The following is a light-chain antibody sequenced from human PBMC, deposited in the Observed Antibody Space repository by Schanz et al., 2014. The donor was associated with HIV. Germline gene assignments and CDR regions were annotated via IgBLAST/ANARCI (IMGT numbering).Light chain of an antibody. CDR3: SSYAGSNNLVV. CDR2: EVS. CDR1: SGDVGGYDY. J-gene: IGLJ2*01. V-gene: IGLV2-8*01. Sequence: QSALTQPPSASGSPGQSVTISCTGTSGDVGGYDYVSWYQQHPGKAPKLMIYEVSKRPSGVPDRFSGSKSGNTASLTVSGLQDEDEADYYCSSYAGSNNLVVFGGGTKLTVL.